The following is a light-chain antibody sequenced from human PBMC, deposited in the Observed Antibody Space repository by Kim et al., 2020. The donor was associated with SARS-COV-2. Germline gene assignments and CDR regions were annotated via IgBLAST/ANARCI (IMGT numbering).Light chain of an antibody. J-gene: IGKJ2*01. V-gene: IGKV3-15*01. CDR3: QKDGDWPPMYT. Sequence: EIVMTQSPATLSVSPGERATLSCRASQSLSSNLAWYQQKPGQAPRLLIYDTSTRATGIPARFSASGSGTEFTLTISALQSEDFAVYYCQKDGDWPPMYTFGQGTKLEI. CDR1: QSLSSN. CDR2: DTS.